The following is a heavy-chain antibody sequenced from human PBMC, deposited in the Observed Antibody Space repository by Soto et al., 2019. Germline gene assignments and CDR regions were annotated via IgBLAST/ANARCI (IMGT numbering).Heavy chain of an antibody. Sequence: GGSLRLSCAASGFTFSSYAMSWVRQAPGKGLEWVSAISGSGGSTYYADSVKGRFTISRDNSQNTLHLQMNSLRPEDTAVYYCAKDTSSSPYYMDVWGKGTTVTVSS. J-gene: IGHJ6*03. D-gene: IGHD2-2*01. CDR3: AKDTSSSPYYMDV. CDR1: GFTFSSYA. V-gene: IGHV3-23*01. CDR2: ISGSGGST.